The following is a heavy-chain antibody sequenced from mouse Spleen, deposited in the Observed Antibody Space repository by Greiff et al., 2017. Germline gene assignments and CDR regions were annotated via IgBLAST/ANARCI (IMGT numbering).Heavy chain of an antibody. Sequence: EVHLVESGGGLVKPGGSLKLSCAASGFTFSSYTMSWVRQTPAKRLEWVATISSGGGNTYYPDSVKGRFTISRDNARNTLFLQMSSLRSEDTAMYYCARHGDGDYGDYWGQGTTLTVSS. CDR3: ARHGDGDYGDY. V-gene: IGHV5-9*04. CDR1: GFTFSSYT. D-gene: IGHD2-4*01. CDR2: ISSGGGNT. J-gene: IGHJ2*01.